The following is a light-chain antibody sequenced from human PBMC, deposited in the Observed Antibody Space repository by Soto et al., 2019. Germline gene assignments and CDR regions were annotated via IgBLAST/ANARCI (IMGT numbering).Light chain of an antibody. CDR3: QQYNNWPFPAGT. J-gene: IGKJ1*01. Sequence: EIVRTQSPATLSVSPGARSTLSCRASQSVSSNLAWYQQKPGQAPRLLIYGASTRATGIPARFSGSGSGTEFTLTISSLQAEDFAVYYWQQYNNWPFPAGTVGQGTKVEIK. CDR1: QSVSSN. CDR2: GAS. V-gene: IGKV3-15*01.